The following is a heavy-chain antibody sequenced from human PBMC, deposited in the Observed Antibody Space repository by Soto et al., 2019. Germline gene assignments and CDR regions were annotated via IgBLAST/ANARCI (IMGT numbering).Heavy chain of an antibody. D-gene: IGHD3-10*01. Sequence: PSETVSLTCTVSGGSISSYYWSWIRQPAGKGLEWIGRIYTSGSNQYNPSLKSRVTMSVDTSKNKFSLTLSSVTAAGTAVDYCARAGDYYGSASYYYYYGMDVWGQGTTVTVSS. J-gene: IGHJ6*02. CDR2: IYTSGSN. V-gene: IGHV4-4*07. CDR3: ARAGDYYGSASYYYYYGMDV. CDR1: GGSISSYY.